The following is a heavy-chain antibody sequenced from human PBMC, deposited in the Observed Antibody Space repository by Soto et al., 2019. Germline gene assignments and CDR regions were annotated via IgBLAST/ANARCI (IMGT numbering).Heavy chain of an antibody. Sequence: SETLSLTCAVSGDSISGSYWSWIRQPPGKGLEWIGFIHYTGRTSYNPSLKSRITVSLDKSKNQFSLSLSSATAADTAVYYCAGHVHSSGNEAFDYWGQGTLVTVS. D-gene: IGHD1-1*01. V-gene: IGHV4-59*08. CDR2: IHYTGRT. J-gene: IGHJ4*02. CDR3: AGHVHSSGNEAFDY. CDR1: GDSISGSY.